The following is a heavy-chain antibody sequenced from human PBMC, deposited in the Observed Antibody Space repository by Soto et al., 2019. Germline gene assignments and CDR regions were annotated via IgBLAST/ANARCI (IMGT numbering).Heavy chain of an antibody. CDR1: GFTFGTYA. D-gene: IGHD1-1*01. J-gene: IGHJ6*02. CDR2: ISYEGSNT. V-gene: IGHV3-30-3*01. CDR3: ARVTPGNNLYYFSGMDV. Sequence: GGSLRLSCVASGFTFGTYAIHWVRQAPGKGLQWVALISYEGSNTYYADSVKGRFTVSRDNSKSTLYLQMNSLRPEDTGVYYCARVTPGNNLYYFSGMDVWGQGTSVTAP.